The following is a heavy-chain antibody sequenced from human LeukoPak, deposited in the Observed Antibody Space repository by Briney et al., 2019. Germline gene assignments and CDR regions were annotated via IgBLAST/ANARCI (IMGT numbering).Heavy chain of an antibody. J-gene: IGHJ4*02. D-gene: IGHD1-26*01. Sequence: GASVKVSCKVSGYTLTELSMHWVRQAPGKGLEWMGGFDPEDGETIYAQKFQGRVTMTEDTSTDTAYMELSSLRSEDTAVYYCATDLRAGATPPSFDYWGQGTLVTVSS. CDR2: FDPEDGET. CDR1: GYTLTELS. CDR3: ATDLRAGATPPSFDY. V-gene: IGHV1-24*01.